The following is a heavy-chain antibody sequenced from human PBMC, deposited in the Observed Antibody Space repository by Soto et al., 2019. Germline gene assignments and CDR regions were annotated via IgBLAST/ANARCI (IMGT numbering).Heavy chain of an antibody. J-gene: IGHJ4*02. D-gene: IGHD2-15*01. Sequence: PVGSLRLSCAASGFTFSSYGMHWVRQAPGNGLEWVAVIWYDGSNKYYADSVKGRFTISRDNSKNTLYLQMNSLRAEDTAVYYCARDRPRGSGGSCYYYWGQGTLVTVSS. CDR1: GFTFSSYG. CDR3: ARDRPRGSGGSCYYY. CDR2: IWYDGSNK. V-gene: IGHV3-33*01.